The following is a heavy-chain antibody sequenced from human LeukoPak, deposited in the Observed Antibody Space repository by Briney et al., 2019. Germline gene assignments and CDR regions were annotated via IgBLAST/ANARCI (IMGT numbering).Heavy chain of an antibody. CDR3: ARGEAYYCDSSGPSNWFDP. Sequence: SQTLSLTCAISGDSVSSNSAAWNWIRQSPSRGLEWLGRTYYRSKWYNDYAVSVKSRITINPDTSKNQFSLQLNSVTPEDTAVYYCARGEAYYCDSSGPSNWFDPWGQGTLVTVSS. J-gene: IGHJ5*02. D-gene: IGHD3-22*01. CDR2: TYYRSKWYN. CDR1: GDSVSSNSAA. V-gene: IGHV6-1*01.